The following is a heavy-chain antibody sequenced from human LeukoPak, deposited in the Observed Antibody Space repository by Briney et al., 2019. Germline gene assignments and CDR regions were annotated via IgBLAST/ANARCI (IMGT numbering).Heavy chain of an antibody. Sequence: GGSLRLSCAASGFTFSGSAMHWVRQASGKGLEWVGRIRGKANTYATAYAASVKGRFTISRDDSKNTAYLQMNSLKTEDTAVYYCTSGLSVRRSNNTPVDYWGQGTLVTVSS. J-gene: IGHJ4*02. V-gene: IGHV3-73*01. D-gene: IGHD1-1*01. CDR2: IRGKANTYAT. CDR1: GFTFSGSA. CDR3: TSGLSVRRSNNTPVDY.